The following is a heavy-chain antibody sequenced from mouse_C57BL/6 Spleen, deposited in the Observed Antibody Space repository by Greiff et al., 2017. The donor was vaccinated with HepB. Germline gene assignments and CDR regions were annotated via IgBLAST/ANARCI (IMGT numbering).Heavy chain of an antibody. CDR3: ASHYYGSPYAMDY. J-gene: IGHJ4*01. D-gene: IGHD1-1*01. Sequence: VQLQQPVAELVRPGASVKLSCTASGFNIKNTYMHWVKQRPEQGLEWIGRIDPANGNTKYAPKFQGKATITADTSSNTAYLQLSSLTSEDTAIYYCASHYYGSPYAMDYWGQGTSVTVSS. CDR2: IDPANGNT. V-gene: IGHV14-3*01. CDR1: GFNIKNTY.